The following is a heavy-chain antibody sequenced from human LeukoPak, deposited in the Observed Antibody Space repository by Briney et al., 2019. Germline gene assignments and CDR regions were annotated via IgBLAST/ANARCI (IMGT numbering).Heavy chain of an antibody. J-gene: IGHJ4*02. D-gene: IGHD2-15*01. V-gene: IGHV1-69*13. Sequence: EASVKVSCKASGGTFSSYAISWVRQAPGQGLEWMGGIIPIFGTTDYAQKFQGRVTITADESTNTAYMELSGLTSEDTAVYYCARDETCSGGSCYSCDYWGQGTQVTVSS. CDR2: IIPIFGTT. CDR1: GGTFSSYA. CDR3: ARDETCSGGSCYSCDY.